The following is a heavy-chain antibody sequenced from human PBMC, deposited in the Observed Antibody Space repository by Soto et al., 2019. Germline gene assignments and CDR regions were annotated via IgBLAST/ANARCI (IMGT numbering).Heavy chain of an antibody. CDR2: IKHDGTTK. J-gene: IGHJ4*02. Sequence: PAGSLRLSCAASGFTLSSYWMHWVRQTPGKGLEWVANIKHDGTTKYYVDSVKGRFTISRDNAQNSLYLQMNSLRAEDTAVYFCARTIGGGDAFWGQGT. CDR3: ARTIGGGDAF. CDR1: GFTLSSYW. D-gene: IGHD2-21*01. V-gene: IGHV3-7*01.